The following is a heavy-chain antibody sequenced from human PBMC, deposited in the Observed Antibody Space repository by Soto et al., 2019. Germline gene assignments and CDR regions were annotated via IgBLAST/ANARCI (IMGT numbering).Heavy chain of an antibody. V-gene: IGHV4-59*01. CDR2: SCYSGSA. D-gene: IGHD3-10*02. CDR3: ARGFFFQAEDGIRDVRSVSAFLLNRSSDL. J-gene: IGHJ2*01. Sequence: KGLEWIGYSCYSGSANYNPSLKSRCTISADTSKNQFSLKLSSVTAADTAVYYCARGFFFQAEDGIRDVRSVSAFLLNRSSDL.